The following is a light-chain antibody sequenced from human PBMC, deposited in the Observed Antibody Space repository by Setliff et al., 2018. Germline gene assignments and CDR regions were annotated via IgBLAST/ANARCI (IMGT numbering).Light chain of an antibody. CDR2: DVN. CDR1: SSDIGGYNY. V-gene: IGLV2-14*01. J-gene: IGLJ2*01. CDR3: SSYTTTSTVV. Sequence: ALTQPASVSGSPGQSITISCTGSSSDIGGYNYVSWYQQHPGKAPKLMIYDVNERPSGVSNRFSGSKSGNTASLTISGLQAEDEADYYCSSYTTTSTVVIGGGTKGTVL.